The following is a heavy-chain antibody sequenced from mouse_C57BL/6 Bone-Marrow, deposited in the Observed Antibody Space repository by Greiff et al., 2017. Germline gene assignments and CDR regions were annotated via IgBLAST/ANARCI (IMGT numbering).Heavy chain of an antibody. CDR1: GYTFTSYW. D-gene: IGHD1-1*01. V-gene: IGHV1-50*01. CDR2: IDPSDSYT. CDR3: ARKDYGSGYGY. Sequence: QVQLQQPGAELVKPGASVKLSCKASGYTFTSYWMQWVKQRPGQGLEWIGEIDPSDSYTNYNQKFKGKATLTVDTSSSTAYMQLSSLTSEDSAVYYCARKDYGSGYGYWGQGTTLTVSS. J-gene: IGHJ2*01.